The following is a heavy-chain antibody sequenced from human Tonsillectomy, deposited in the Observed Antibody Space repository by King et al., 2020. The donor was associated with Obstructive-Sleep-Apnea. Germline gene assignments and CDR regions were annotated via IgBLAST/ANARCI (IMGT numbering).Heavy chain of an antibody. CDR1: GFTFSSYA. D-gene: IGHD5-12*01. CDR2: ISGSGGST. Sequence: EVQLVESGGGLVQPGGSLRLSCAASGFTFSSYAMSWVRQAPGKGLEWVSVISGSGGSTYYANSMKGRFTISRDNSKTTLYLQMNSRRAEDTAVYYCAKARQPYVSGEDYFDYWGQGTLVTVSS. CDR3: AKARQPYVSGEDYFDY. J-gene: IGHJ4*02. V-gene: IGHV3-23*04.